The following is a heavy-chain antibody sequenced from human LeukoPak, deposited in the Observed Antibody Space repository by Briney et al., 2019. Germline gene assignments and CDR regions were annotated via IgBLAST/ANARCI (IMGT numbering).Heavy chain of an antibody. CDR2: IIPIFGTA. CDR3: ARDPPNVVVPAAMTGWFDP. D-gene: IGHD2-2*01. V-gene: IGHV1-69*06. CDR1: GGTFSSYA. Sequence: ASVKVSCKASGGTFSSYAISWVRQAPGQGLEWMGGIIPIFGTANYAQKFQGRVTITADKSTSTAYMELSSLRSEDTAVYYCARDPPNVVVPAAMTGWFDPWGQGTLVTVSS. J-gene: IGHJ5*02.